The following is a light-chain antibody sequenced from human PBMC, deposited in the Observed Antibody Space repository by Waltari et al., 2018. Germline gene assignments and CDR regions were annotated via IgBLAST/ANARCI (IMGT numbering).Light chain of an antibody. J-gene: IGLJ3*02. CDR3: QSYDSSNPWV. CDR1: SGSLASNY. V-gene: IGLV6-57*01. CDR2: EDN. Sequence: NFMLTQPHSVSQSPGKTVTISCTRSSGSLASNYAQWYQQRPGSSPTTVIYEDNQRPSGVPDRFSGSIDSSSNSASLTISGLKTEDEADYYCQSYDSSNPWVFGGGTKLTVL.